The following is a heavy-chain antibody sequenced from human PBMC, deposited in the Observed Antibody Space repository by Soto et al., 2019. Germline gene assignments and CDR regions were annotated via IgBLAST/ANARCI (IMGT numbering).Heavy chain of an antibody. CDR1: GYTFTSYG. Sequence: QVQLVQSGAEVKKPGASVKVSCKASGYTFTSYGISWVRQAPGQGLEWMGWISAYNGNTNYAQKLQGRVTMTTDTSTSTAYMELRSLRSDDTAVYYCARDQRRITIFDTNWFDPWGQGTLVTVSS. CDR3: ARDQRRITIFDTNWFDP. D-gene: IGHD3-9*01. V-gene: IGHV1-18*01. CDR2: ISAYNGNT. J-gene: IGHJ5*02.